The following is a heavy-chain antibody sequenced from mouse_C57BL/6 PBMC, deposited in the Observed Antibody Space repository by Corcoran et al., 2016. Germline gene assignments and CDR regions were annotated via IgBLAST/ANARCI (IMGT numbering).Heavy chain of an antibody. Sequence: QVTLKESGPGILQSSQTLSLTCSFSGFSLSTSGMGVSWIRQPSGKGLEWLAHIYWDDDKRYNPSLKSRLTISKDTSRNQVFLKITSVDTADTATYDCARRASKYYFDYWGQGTTLTVSS. V-gene: IGHV8-12*01. CDR1: GFSLSTSGMG. J-gene: IGHJ2*01. CDR2: IYWDDDK. CDR3: ARRASKYYFDY.